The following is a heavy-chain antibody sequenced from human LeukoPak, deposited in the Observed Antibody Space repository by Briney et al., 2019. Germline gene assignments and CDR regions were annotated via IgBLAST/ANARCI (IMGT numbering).Heavy chain of an antibody. CDR3: ASLYCSGASCYRNWDNDPFDI. CDR1: GYSFTSYW. J-gene: IGHJ3*02. V-gene: IGHV5-10-1*01. Sequence: GESLMISCEGSGYSFTSYWIRWGRQLGGKGLEWRGRIDPSDSYTNERPSFQCHVTIAAAKSISTAYLQWSSLKASDTAMYYCASLYCSGASCYRNWDNDPFDICGQGTMVTLSS. D-gene: IGHD2-15*01. CDR2: IDPSDSYT.